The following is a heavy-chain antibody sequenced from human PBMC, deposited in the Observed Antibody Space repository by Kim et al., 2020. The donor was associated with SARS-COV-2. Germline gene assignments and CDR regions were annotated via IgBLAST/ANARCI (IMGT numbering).Heavy chain of an antibody. CDR3: ARPQVLLWFGELSRDAFDI. J-gene: IGHJ3*02. V-gene: IGHV3-30*04. Sequence: GGSLRLSCAASGFTFSSYAMHWVRQAPGKGLEWVAVISYDGSNKYYADSVKGRFTISRDNSKNTLYLQMNSLRAEDTAVYYCARPQVLLWFGELSRDAFDIWGQGKMVTVSS. CDR2: ISYDGSNK. CDR1: GFTFSSYA. D-gene: IGHD3-10*01.